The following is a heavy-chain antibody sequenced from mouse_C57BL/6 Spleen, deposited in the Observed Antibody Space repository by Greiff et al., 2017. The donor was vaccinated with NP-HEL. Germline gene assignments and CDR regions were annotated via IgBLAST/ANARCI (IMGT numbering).Heavy chain of an antibody. J-gene: IGHJ3*01. CDR3: AKTVTAQAPFAY. CDR1: GFSLTSYG. V-gene: IGHV2-5*01. D-gene: IGHD3-2*02. CDR2: IWRGGST. Sequence: VKLVESGPGLVQPSQSLSITCTVSGFSLTSYGVHWVRQSPGKGLEWLGVIWRGGSTDYNAAFMSRLSITKDNSKSQVFFKMNSLQADDTAIYYCAKTVTAQAPFAYWGQGTLVTVSA.